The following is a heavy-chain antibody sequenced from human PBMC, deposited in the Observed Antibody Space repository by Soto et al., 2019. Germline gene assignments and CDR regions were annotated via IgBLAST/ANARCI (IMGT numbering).Heavy chain of an antibody. CDR1: AGSISSNY. CDR2: IHHSGST. D-gene: IGHD6-19*01. V-gene: IGHV4-59*01. J-gene: IGHJ4*02. Sequence: QVQLQESGPGLVRPSETLSLTCTVSAGSISSNYWNWIRQAPGKGLEWIGLIHHSGSTNYNPSLTSRGTISLYTSKNQLSLKLSSVTAADTAVYYCTIGAGWTTDYWGQGTLVTVSS. CDR3: TIGAGWTTDY.